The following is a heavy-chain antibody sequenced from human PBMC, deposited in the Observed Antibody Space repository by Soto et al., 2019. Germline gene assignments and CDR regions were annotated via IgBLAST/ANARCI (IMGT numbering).Heavy chain of an antibody. V-gene: IGHV4-59*01. CDR3: ANGGNWFDH. CDR1: GGSISNYY. CDR2: MYYNGNI. Sequence: AETLSLTRNVSGGSISNYYWTWIRQSPEKGLEWIGYMYYNGNINYNPSLKSRVTISVDTSKNQFSLTLKSVTAADTAVYYCANGGNWFDHLGQGALVNVS. J-gene: IGHJ5*01.